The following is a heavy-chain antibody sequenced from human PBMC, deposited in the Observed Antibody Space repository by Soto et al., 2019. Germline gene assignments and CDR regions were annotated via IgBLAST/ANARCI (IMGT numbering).Heavy chain of an antibody. CDR2: ISFDGTNK. CDR3: AKGTLYPVVSYFYYGLDV. V-gene: IGHV3-30*18. D-gene: IGHD2-8*01. J-gene: IGHJ6*02. CDR1: GFVFADYG. Sequence: QGQLVESGGGVVQAGQSLRLSCAASGFVFADYGVHWVRQAPGKGLEWVAVISFDGTNKFYADSVKGRFTISRDNSNNTLYLQMSSLRTEDTAVYYCAKGTLYPVVSYFYYGLDVWGQGTTVTVSS.